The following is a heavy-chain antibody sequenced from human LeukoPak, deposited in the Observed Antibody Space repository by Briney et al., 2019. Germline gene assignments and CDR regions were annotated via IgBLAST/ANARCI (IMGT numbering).Heavy chain of an antibody. J-gene: IGHJ4*02. CDR2: ISYDGSNK. CDR1: GFTFSSYA. Sequence: GGSLRLSCAASGFTFSSYAMHWVRQAPGKGLEWVAVISYDGSNKYYADSVKGRFTISRDNSKNTLYLQMNSLRAEDTAVYYCARDIGVGDIVVVPAAMRSESYWGQGTLVTVSS. CDR3: ARDIGVGDIVVVPAAMRSESY. D-gene: IGHD2-2*01. V-gene: IGHV3-30-3*01.